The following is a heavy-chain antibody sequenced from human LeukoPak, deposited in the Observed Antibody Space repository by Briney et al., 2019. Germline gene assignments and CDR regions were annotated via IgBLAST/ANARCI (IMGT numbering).Heavy chain of an antibody. Sequence: ASVKVSCKASGYTFTGYYMHWVRQAPGQGLEWMGWINPNSGGTNYAQKFQGRVTMTRDTSISTAYMELSSLRSDDTAVYYCARGGYSYGYYFSGDYYYYYMDVWGKGTTVTVSS. CDR2: INPNSGGT. J-gene: IGHJ6*03. CDR3: ARGGYSYGYYFSGDYYYYYMDV. CDR1: GYTFTGYY. D-gene: IGHD5-18*01. V-gene: IGHV1-2*02.